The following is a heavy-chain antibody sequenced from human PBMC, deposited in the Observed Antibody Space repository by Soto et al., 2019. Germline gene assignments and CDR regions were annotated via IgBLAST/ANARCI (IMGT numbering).Heavy chain of an antibody. CDR3: AKARGVVVTAINYYFDY. J-gene: IGHJ4*02. CDR2: ISGSGGST. V-gene: IGHV3-23*01. D-gene: IGHD2-21*02. CDR1: GFTFSSYA. Sequence: GGSLRLSCAASGFTFSSYAMSWVRQAPGKGLEWASAISGSGGSTYYADSVKGRFTISRDNSKNTLYLQMNSLIAEDTAVYYCAKARGVVVTAINYYFDYWGQGTLVTVSS.